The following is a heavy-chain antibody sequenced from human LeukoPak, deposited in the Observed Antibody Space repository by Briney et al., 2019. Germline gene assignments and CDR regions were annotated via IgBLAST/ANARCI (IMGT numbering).Heavy chain of an antibody. CDR2: INPNRGDT. J-gene: IGHJ4*02. Sequence: GSVKDSCQASGYTFTNQPMRWVRQAPGQGLEWVGRINPNRGDTHYVQKLQGGVTLTREPSISTLSMYLSGLRADDPAVCDCQRERYSAYGNFDYWGQGTQVTVSS. CDR1: GYTFTNQP. D-gene: IGHD2-15*01. V-gene: IGHV1-2*06. CDR3: QRERYSAYGNFDY.